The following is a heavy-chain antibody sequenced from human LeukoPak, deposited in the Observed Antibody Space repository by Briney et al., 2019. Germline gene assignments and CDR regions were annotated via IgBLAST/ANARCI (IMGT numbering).Heavy chain of an antibody. CDR3: ARDPHIVGATYDY. J-gene: IGHJ4*02. D-gene: IGHD1-26*01. CDR1: GFSFSTYS. Sequence: GGSLRLSCAASGFSFSTYSMNWVRQAPGKGLEWVSSISSRSDYIYYADSVKGRFTISRDNAKNSLYLQMNSLRAEDTAVYYCARDPHIVGATYDYWGQGTLVTVSS. CDR2: ISSRSDYI. V-gene: IGHV3-21*01.